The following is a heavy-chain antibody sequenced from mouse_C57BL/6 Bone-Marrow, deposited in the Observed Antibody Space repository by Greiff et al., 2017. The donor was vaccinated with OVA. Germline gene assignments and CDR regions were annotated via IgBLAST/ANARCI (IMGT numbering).Heavy chain of an antibody. CDR3: ARGYYDYDSDY. J-gene: IGHJ2*01. CDR1: GYSITSGYS. D-gene: IGHD2-4*01. Sequence: EVQLQQSGPGLVKPSQSLSLTCSVTGYSITSGYSWNWIRQFPGNKLEWMGYISYDGSNNYNPSLKNRISITRDTSKNQFFLKLNSVTTEDTATYYCARGYYDYDSDYWGQGTTLTVSS. V-gene: IGHV3-6*01. CDR2: ISYDGSN.